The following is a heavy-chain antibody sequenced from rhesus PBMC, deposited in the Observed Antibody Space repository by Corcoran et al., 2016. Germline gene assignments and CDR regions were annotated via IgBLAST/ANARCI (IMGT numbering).Heavy chain of an antibody. J-gene: IGHJ4*01. CDR1: GYSISSNY. Sequence: QVQLQESGPGLVKPSETLSLTCAVSGYSISSNYWRWIRQPPGKGLEWIGYIYVSSGSTYYNPSLKSRVTISTDTSKNQFSLKLSSVTAADTAVYYCARDESSKAAAYWGQGVLVTVSS. CDR3: ARDESSKAAAY. V-gene: IGHV4-147*01. D-gene: IGHD6-43*01. CDR2: IYVSSGST.